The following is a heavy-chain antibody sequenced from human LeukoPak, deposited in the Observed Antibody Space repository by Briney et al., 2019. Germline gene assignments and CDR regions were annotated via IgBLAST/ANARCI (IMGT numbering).Heavy chain of an antibody. CDR2: ISRSGSTK. CDR3: ARGGGYSYGQIFDY. CDR1: GFTFSDYN. V-gene: IGHV3-11*04. J-gene: IGHJ4*02. Sequence: GGSLRLSCAASGFTFSDYNMRWICQAPGKGLEWVSSISRSGSTKYYADSVKGRFTISRDNAKNSLYLQMNSLRAEDTAVYYCARGGGYSYGQIFDYWGQGTLVTVSS. D-gene: IGHD5-18*01.